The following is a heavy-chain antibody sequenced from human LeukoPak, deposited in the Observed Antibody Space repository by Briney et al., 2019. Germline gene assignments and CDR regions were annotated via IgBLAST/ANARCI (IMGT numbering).Heavy chain of an antibody. J-gene: IGHJ4*02. D-gene: IGHD1-1*01. CDR2: SSSSGETI. CDR1: GFALSSYE. CDR3: AREKASTTGTTDYDY. Sequence: GGSLRLSCVASGFALSSYEMTWVRQAPGKGLEWISYSSSSGETIFYADSVKGRFTISRDNAKNSLYLQMNSLRAEDTAVYYCAREKASTTGTTDYDYWGQGTLVTVSS. V-gene: IGHV3-48*03.